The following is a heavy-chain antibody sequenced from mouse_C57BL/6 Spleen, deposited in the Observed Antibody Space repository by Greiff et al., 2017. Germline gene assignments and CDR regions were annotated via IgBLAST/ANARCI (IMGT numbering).Heavy chain of an antibody. V-gene: IGHV1-72*01. CDR2: IDPKSGGT. CDR1: GYTFTSYW. D-gene: IGHD4-1*01. CDR3: ARRGANLEFAY. J-gene: IGHJ3*01. Sequence: QVQLQQPGAELVKPGASVKLSCKASGYTFTSYWMHWVKQRPGRGLEWIGRIDPKSGGTKYTEKFKSKATLTVDKPSSTAYMQLSSLTSEDSAVYYCARRGANLEFAYWGQGTLVTVSA.